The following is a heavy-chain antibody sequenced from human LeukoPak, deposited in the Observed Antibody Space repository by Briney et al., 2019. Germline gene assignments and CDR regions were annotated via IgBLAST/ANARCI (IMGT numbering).Heavy chain of an antibody. Sequence: QTGGSLRLSCAASGFTFSSYAMSWVRQAPGKGLEWVSAISGSGGSTYYADSVKGRFTISRDNSKNTLYLQMNSLRAEDTAVYYCAKDGGPPIAITIFGTTSTGHAFDIWGQGTMVTVSS. D-gene: IGHD3-3*01. CDR3: AKDGGPPIAITIFGTTSTGHAFDI. J-gene: IGHJ3*02. CDR2: ISGSGGST. CDR1: GFTFSSYA. V-gene: IGHV3-23*01.